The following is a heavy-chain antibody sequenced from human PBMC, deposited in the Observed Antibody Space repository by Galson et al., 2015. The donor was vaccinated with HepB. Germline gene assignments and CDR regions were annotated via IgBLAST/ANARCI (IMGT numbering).Heavy chain of an antibody. Sequence: SLRLSCAAPGLTFSSYAMIWVRQAPGKGLVWVSGISGSGGKPYYADSVKGRFTISRDKSKNTLFLQMNNLRAEDTAVYYCAHTPFRFDSWGRGTVVTVSS. V-gene: IGHV3-23*01. CDR3: AHTPFRFDS. CDR2: ISGSGGKP. CDR1: GLTFSSYA. J-gene: IGHJ4*02.